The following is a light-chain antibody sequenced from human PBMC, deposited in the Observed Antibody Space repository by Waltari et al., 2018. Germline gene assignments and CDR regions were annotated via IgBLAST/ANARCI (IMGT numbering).Light chain of an antibody. Sequence: EIVMTQSPATLSVSPGERATLSCRASQSVGPNLAWYQQKPGQAPRVLIYGASTRPTGVPATFSGSGSGTEFTLTISSVQSEDFAVYYCRQYYNWPRTFGQGTKVEIK. CDR2: GAS. CDR1: QSVGPN. J-gene: IGKJ1*01. CDR3: RQYYNWPRT. V-gene: IGKV3-15*01.